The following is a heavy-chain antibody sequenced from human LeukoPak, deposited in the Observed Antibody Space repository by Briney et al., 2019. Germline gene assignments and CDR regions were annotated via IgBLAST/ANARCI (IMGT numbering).Heavy chain of an antibody. CDR2: INPNSGGT. D-gene: IGHD4-17*01. CDR3: AREGDYGDYVGY. CDR1: GYTFTGQY. J-gene: IGHJ4*02. Sequence: GASVKVSCKASGYTFTGQYLHWVRQAPGQGLEWMGWINPNSGGTNYAQKFQGRVTMTRDTSISTAYMELSRLRSDDTAVYYCAREGDYGDYVGYWGQGTLVTVSS. V-gene: IGHV1-2*02.